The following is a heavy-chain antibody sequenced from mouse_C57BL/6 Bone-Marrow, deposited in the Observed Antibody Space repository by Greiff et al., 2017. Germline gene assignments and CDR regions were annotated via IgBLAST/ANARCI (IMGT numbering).Heavy chain of an antibody. CDR2: IWGVGST. CDR3: ARSLYYRAMDY. V-gene: IGHV2-6*01. D-gene: IGHD2-14*01. J-gene: IGHJ4*01. Sequence: VMLVESGPGLVAPSQSLSITCTVSGFSLTSYGVDWVRQSPGKGLEWLGVIWGVGSTNYNSALKSRLSISKDNSKSQVFLKMNSLQTDDTAMYYCARSLYYRAMDYWGQGTSVTVSS. CDR1: GFSLTSYG.